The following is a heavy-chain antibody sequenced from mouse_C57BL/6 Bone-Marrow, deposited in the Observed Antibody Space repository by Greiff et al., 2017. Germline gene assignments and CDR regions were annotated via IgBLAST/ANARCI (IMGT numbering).Heavy chain of an antibody. Sequence: VNLVESGPELVKPGASVKLSCKASGYTFTSYDINWVKQRPGQGLAWIGWIYPRDGSTKYNEKFKGKATLTVDTSSSTAYMELHSLTSEDSAVYFCARLEFDGSSGDWYFDVWGTGTTVTVSS. CDR3: ARLEFDGSSGDWYFDV. D-gene: IGHD1-1*01. CDR2: IYPRDGST. V-gene: IGHV1-85*01. J-gene: IGHJ1*03. CDR1: GYTFTSYD.